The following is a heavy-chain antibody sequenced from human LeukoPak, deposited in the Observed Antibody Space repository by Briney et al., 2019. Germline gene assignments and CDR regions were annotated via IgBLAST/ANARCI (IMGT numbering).Heavy chain of an antibody. CDR2: IYYSGST. V-gene: IGHV4-39*01. CDR3: ARQQKDGYMYYSAFDI. CDR1: GGSISSSSYY. J-gene: IGHJ3*02. Sequence: SETLSLTCTVSGGSISSSSYYWGWIRQPPGTGLEWIGSIYYSGSTYYNPSLKSRVTISVDTSKNQFSLKLSSVTAADTAVYYCARQQKDGYMYYSAFDIWGQGTMVTVSS. D-gene: IGHD5-24*01.